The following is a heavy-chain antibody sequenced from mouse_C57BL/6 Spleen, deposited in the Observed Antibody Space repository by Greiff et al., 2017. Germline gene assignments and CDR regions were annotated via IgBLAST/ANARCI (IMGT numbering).Heavy chain of an antibody. D-gene: IGHD4-1*01. CDR1: GYSFTGYY. CDR2: INPSTGGT. Sequence: EVQLKESGPELVKPGASVKISCKASGYSFTGYYMNWVKQSPEKSLEWIGEINPSTGGTTYNQKFKAKATLTVDKSSSTAYMQLKSLTSEDSAVXCCARGLTGKAWFAYWGQGTLVTVSA. J-gene: IGHJ3*01. CDR3: ARGLTGKAWFAY. V-gene: IGHV1-42*01.